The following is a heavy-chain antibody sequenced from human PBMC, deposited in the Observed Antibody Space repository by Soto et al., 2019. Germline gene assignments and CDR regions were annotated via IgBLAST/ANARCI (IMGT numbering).Heavy chain of an antibody. CDR2: INSDGSST. CDR1: GFTFSSYW. J-gene: IGHJ3*02. D-gene: IGHD6-13*01. V-gene: IGHV3-74*01. Sequence: GGSLRLSCAASGFTFSSYWMHWVRQAPGKGLVWVSRINSDGSSTSYADSVKGRFTISRDNAKNTLYLQMNSLRAEDTAVYYCARGRFSIAAAGRSHAFDIWGQGTMVTVSS. CDR3: ARGRFSIAAAGRSHAFDI.